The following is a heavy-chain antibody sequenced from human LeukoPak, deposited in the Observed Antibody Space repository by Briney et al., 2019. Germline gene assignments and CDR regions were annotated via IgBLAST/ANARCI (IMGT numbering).Heavy chain of an antibody. D-gene: IGHD6-6*01. Sequence: GGSLRLSCAASGFTFSSYSMNWVRQAPGKGLEWVSYISSSSSTIYYADSVKGRFTISRDNAKNSLYLQMNSLRAEDTALYYCAKASISSIAAPYFDYWGQGTLVTVSS. V-gene: IGHV3-48*01. CDR3: AKASISSIAAPYFDY. CDR1: GFTFSSYS. CDR2: ISSSSSTI. J-gene: IGHJ4*02.